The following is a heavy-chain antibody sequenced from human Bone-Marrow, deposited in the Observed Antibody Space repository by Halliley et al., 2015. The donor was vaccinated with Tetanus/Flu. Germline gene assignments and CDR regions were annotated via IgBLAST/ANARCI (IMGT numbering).Heavy chain of an antibody. CDR2: ITHRGGT. J-gene: IGHJ5*02. CDR3: ARRAPIGDFWSGSTAS. D-gene: IGHD3-3*01. Sequence: VKPSETLSLTCAVYGGSFRGYYWTWIRQPPGRGLEWIGDITHRGGTSYIPSLESRVTISVDTSMNHFSLTLTPVTAADTAVYYCARRAPIGDFWSGSTASWGQGTLVSVSS. CDR1: GGSFRGYY. V-gene: IGHV4-34*01.